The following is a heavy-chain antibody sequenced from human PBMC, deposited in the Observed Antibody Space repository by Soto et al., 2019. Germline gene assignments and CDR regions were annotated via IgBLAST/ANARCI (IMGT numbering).Heavy chain of an antibody. J-gene: IGHJ4*02. CDR3: AKDAVSGDGIWLLDS. D-gene: IGHD4-17*01. CDR2: LLRSGSTT. CDR1: VFTFTNYA. Sequence: GGSLRLSCAASVFTFTNYAITWARQARGKGLEWVSSLLRSGSTTYYADSVKGRFTTSSDISANSLYLQMDSLRAEDTAVYYCAKDAVSGDGIWLLDSWGQGTVVTVSS. V-gene: IGHV3-23*01.